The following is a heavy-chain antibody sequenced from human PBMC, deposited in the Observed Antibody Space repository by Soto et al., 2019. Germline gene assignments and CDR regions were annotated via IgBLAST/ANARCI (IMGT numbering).Heavy chain of an antibody. CDR1: GGSVSSGSYY. Sequence: SETLSLTCTVSGGSVSSGSYYWSWIRQPPGKGLEWIGYIYYSGSTNYNPSLKSRVTISVDTSKNQFSLKLSSVTAADTAVYYCERLNFYCSSTSCYGYFDYWGQGTLVTVSS. V-gene: IGHV4-61*01. J-gene: IGHJ4*02. D-gene: IGHD2-2*01. CDR3: ERLNFYCSSTSCYGYFDY. CDR2: IYYSGST.